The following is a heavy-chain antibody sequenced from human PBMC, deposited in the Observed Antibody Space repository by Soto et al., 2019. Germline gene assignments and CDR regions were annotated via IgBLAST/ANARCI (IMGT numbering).Heavy chain of an antibody. CDR1: GYPFTSYG. CDR3: ARDRLIEATGLLHY. D-gene: IGHD3-9*01. V-gene: IGHV1-18*01. Sequence: QVQLVQSGAEVKKPGASVKVSCKTSGYPFTSYGINWVRQAPGQGPERMGWISAYNGKTSYTQKYQGRVTMTTDTSTSTAYMELRSLRSDDTAVYYCARDRLIEATGLLHYWGPRTLVTVSS. CDR2: ISAYNGKT. J-gene: IGHJ4*02.